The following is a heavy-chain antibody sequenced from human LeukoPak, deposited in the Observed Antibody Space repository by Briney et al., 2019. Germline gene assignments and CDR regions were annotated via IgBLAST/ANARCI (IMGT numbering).Heavy chain of an antibody. J-gene: IGHJ5*02. CDR2: IKQDGSEK. V-gene: IGHV3-7*01. CDR3: ARDRGYCSGGSCYGIDP. CDR1: GFTFSSYW. Sequence: GGSLRLSCAASGFTFSSYWMSWVRQAPGKGLEWVANIKQDGSEKYYVDSVKGRFTISRDNAKNSLYLQMNSPRAEDTAVYYCARDRGYCSGGSCYGIDPWGQGTLVTVSS. D-gene: IGHD2-15*01.